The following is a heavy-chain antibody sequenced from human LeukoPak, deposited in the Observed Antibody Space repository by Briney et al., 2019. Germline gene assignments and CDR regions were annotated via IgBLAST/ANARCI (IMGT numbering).Heavy chain of an antibody. CDR2: ISNNGGYT. CDR3: ARNNGMDV. Sequence: PGGSLRLSCAASGFTFSSSAMSWVRQAPGKGLEWVSAISNNGGYTYYADSVQGRFTISRDNSKSTLCLQMNSLRAEDTALYHCARNNGMDVWGQGTTVIVSS. CDR1: GFTFSSSA. J-gene: IGHJ6*02. V-gene: IGHV3-23*01.